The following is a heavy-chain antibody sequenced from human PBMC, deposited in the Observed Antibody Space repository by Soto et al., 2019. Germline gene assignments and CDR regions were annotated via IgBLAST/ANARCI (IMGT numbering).Heavy chain of an antibody. Sequence: PSETLSLTCAVYGGSFSGYYWSWIRQPPGKGLEWIGEINHSGSTNYNPSLKSRVTISVDTSKNQFSLKLSSVTAADTAVYYCARGVIAAAGTCFDYWGQGTLVTVSS. CDR1: GGSFSGYY. V-gene: IGHV4-34*01. CDR3: ARGVIAAAGTCFDY. D-gene: IGHD6-13*01. CDR2: INHSGST. J-gene: IGHJ4*02.